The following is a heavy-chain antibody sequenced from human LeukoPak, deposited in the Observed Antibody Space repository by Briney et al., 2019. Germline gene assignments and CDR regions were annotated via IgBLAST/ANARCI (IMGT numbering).Heavy chain of an antibody. V-gene: IGHV4-39*07. CDR1: GGSISSSSYY. D-gene: IGHD3-9*01. CDR3: ARAGALFGYDILTGYVRGYYMDV. J-gene: IGHJ6*03. Sequence: SETLSLTCTVSGGSISSSSYYWGWIRQPPGKGLEWIGSISYSGSTYYNPSLKSRVTISVDTSKNQFSLKLSSVTAADTAVYYCARAGALFGYDILTGYVRGYYMDVWGKGTTVTISS. CDR2: ISYSGST.